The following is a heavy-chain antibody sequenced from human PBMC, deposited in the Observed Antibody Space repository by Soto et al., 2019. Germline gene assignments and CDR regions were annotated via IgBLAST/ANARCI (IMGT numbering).Heavy chain of an antibody. Sequence: XETLALTCTVSGGSTSSYYWSWIRQPAGKGLEWIGRIYTSGSTNYNPSLKSRVTMSVDTSKNQFSLKLSSVTAADTAVYYCARDLTARWFDPWGQGTLVTVSS. D-gene: IGHD7-27*01. J-gene: IGHJ5*02. CDR3: ARDLTARWFDP. V-gene: IGHV4-4*07. CDR1: GGSTSSYY. CDR2: IYTSGST.